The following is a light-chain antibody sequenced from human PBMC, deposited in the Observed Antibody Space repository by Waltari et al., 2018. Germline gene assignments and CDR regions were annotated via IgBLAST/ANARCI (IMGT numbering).Light chain of an antibody. V-gene: IGKV2-28*01. J-gene: IGKJ2*01. CDR1: QSLLHSNGYHY. CDR3: MQGLQIPFT. Sequence: DIMMTQSPISLPVSPGEPAYISCRSSQSLLHSNGYHYLDWYLQKPGQSPQLLIYFGSNRASGVANMFSGSASGTDFTLKVSRVEAEDVGVYFCMQGLQIPFTFGQGTKLEI. CDR2: FGS.